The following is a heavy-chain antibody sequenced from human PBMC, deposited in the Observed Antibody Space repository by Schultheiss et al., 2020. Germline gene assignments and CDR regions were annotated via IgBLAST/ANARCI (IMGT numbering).Heavy chain of an antibody. V-gene: IGHV3-30*04. CDR2: ISYDGSNK. CDR3: AGAAYGYYYYAVDV. J-gene: IGHJ6*02. D-gene: IGHD2-21*01. CDR1: GFTFSSYA. Sequence: GGSLRLSCAASGFTFSSYAMHWVRQAPGKGLEWVAVISYDGSNKYYADSVKGRFTISRDNSKNTLYLQMNSLRAEDTAVYYCAGAAYGYYYYAVDVWGQGTTVTVSS.